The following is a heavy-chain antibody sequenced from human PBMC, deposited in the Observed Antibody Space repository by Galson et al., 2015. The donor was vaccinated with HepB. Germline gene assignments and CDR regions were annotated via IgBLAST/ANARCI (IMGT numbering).Heavy chain of an antibody. D-gene: IGHD5-24*01. CDR3: ARMRFERWLQGRGLIDS. J-gene: IGHJ4*02. Sequence: TLSLTCTVSGDSIGRSYSYWGWLRQPPGKGLEWIGSVLSSGSAYYKPTLRSRITVSLDTSNDHFSLSLRSVTAADTAVYYCARMRFERWLQGRGLIDSWGQGTLVTVSS. CDR2: VLSSGSA. V-gene: IGHV4-39*07. CDR1: GDSIGRSYSY.